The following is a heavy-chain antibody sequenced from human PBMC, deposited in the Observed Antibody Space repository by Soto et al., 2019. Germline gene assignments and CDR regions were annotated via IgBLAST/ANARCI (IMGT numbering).Heavy chain of an antibody. V-gene: IGHV3-23*01. CDR3: AKGSYCTNGICYKY. CDR2: ISGSGGST. CDR1: GFTFSTYA. J-gene: IGHJ4*02. Sequence: PGGSLRLSCAASGFTFSTYAMSWVRQAPGKGLEWVSAISGSGGSTYYADSVKGRFTISRDNSKNTLYLQMNSLRAEYTAVYYCAKGSYCTNGICYKYWGQGTLVTVSS. D-gene: IGHD2-8*01.